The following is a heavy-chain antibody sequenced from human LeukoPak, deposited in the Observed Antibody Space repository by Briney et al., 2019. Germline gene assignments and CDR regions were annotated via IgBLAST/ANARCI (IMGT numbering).Heavy chain of an antibody. CDR2: INPNSGGT. CDR1: GYTFTGYY. V-gene: IGHV1-2*02. J-gene: IGHJ4*02. Sequence: GASVKVSCKASGYTFTGYYMHWVRQAPGQGLEWMGWINPNSGGTNYAQKFQGRVTMTRDTSISTAYMELSRLRSDDTAVYYCARDRDYDFWSGYPYYFDYWGQGTLVTVSS. D-gene: IGHD3-3*01. CDR3: ARDRDYDFWSGYPYYFDY.